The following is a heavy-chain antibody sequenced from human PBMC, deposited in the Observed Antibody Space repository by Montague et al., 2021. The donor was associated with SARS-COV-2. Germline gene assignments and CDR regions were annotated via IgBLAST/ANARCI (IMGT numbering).Heavy chain of an antibody. CDR1: GSISGYY. V-gene: IGHV4-4*07. D-gene: IGHD5-12*01. Sequence: SETLSLTCTVSGSISGYYWTWIRQSAGKGLEWIGRISSSGGIDYNASLKIRVTMSLDTSKIQLSLKLSSVTAAATAVYYCARQYIGYNRRFDYWGQGALVTVSP. CDR2: ISSSGGI. CDR3: ARQYIGYNRRFDY. J-gene: IGHJ4*02.